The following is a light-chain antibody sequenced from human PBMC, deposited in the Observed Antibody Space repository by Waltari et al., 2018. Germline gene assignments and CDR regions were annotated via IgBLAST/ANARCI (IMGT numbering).Light chain of an antibody. V-gene: IGKV1-5*03. J-gene: IGKJ1*01. CDR2: KAS. CDR3: QQYNSGWS. Sequence: DIQMTQSPSALSPSLGDSVTISCRASQNIHTWLAWYQVKPGRAPKVLSYKASDLQIGVPSRFSGSGAGTEFTLIINSLQPDDFATYYCQQYNSGWSFGQGTKV. CDR1: QNIHTW.